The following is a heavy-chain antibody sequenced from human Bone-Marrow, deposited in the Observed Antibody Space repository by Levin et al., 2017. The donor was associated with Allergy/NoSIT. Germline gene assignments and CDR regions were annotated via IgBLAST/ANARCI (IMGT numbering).Heavy chain of an antibody. J-gene: IGHJ3*02. D-gene: IGHD2-15*01. CDR2: IWYDGSNK. CDR1: GFTFSSYG. CDR3: ARDAYLYCSGGSCFREDAFDI. Sequence: LSLTCAASGFTFSSYGMHWVRQAPGKGLEWVAVIWYDGSNKYYADSVKGRFTISRDNSKNTLYLQMNSLRAEDTAVYYCARDAYLYCSGGSCFREDAFDIWGQGTMVTVSS. V-gene: IGHV3-33*01.